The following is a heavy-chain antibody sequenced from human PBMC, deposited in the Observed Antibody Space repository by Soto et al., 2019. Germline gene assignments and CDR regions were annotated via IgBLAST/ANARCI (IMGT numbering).Heavy chain of an antibody. CDR1: GFTFSSYA. CDR2: ISGNGADT. Sequence: SLRLSCAASGFTFSSYAMSWVRQAPGKGLEWVSAISGNGADTSYADSVRGRFTISRDNSKDTLFLQMNSLRAEDTAVYYCVRDGSSGWHFDSWGQGTLVTVSS. D-gene: IGHD6-19*01. V-gene: IGHV3-23*01. J-gene: IGHJ4*02. CDR3: VRDGSSGWHFDS.